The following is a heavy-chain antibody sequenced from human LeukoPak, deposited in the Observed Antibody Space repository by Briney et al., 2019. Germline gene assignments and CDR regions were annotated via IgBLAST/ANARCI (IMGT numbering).Heavy chain of an antibody. D-gene: IGHD3-22*01. J-gene: IGHJ4*02. V-gene: IGHV3-7*04. Sequence: QSGGSLRLSCAASGFTFSTYAMNWVRQAPGKGLEWVANIKKDGSEEFYVDSVKGRFTISRDNAMNSLYLQMNSLRAEDTAVYYCARAVSSGYYNLYFDYWGQGTLVTVSS. CDR1: GFTFSTYA. CDR2: IKKDGSEE. CDR3: ARAVSSGYYNLYFDY.